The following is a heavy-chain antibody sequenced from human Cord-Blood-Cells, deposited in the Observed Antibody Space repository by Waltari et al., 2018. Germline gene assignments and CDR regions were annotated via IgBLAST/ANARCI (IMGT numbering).Heavy chain of an antibody. V-gene: IGHV1-8*03. D-gene: IGHD3-22*01. CDR2: MNPNSGNT. CDR3: ARGQYYYDSSGEPYNWFDP. CDR1: GYTFTSSD. Sequence: QVQLVQSGAEVKKPGASVKVSCKASGYTFTSSDITWVRQATGQGLEWMGWMNPNSGNTGYAQKFQGRVTITRNTSISTAYMELSSLRSEDTAVYYCARGQYYYDSSGEPYNWFDPWGQGTLVTVSS. J-gene: IGHJ5*02.